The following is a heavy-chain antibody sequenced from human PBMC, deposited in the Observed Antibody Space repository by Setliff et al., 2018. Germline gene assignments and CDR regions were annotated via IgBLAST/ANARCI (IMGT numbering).Heavy chain of an antibody. V-gene: IGHV5-51*01. Sequence: GESLKISCKGSGYSFTSYWIGWVRQLPGKGLEWMGIIYPGDSDTRYSPSFQGQVTISADKSISTAYLQWSSLKASDTAMYYCASTLYYYDSSGYGAFDIWGQGTMVTVSS. CDR1: GYSFTSYW. D-gene: IGHD3-22*01. J-gene: IGHJ3*02. CDR3: ASTLYYYDSSGYGAFDI. CDR2: IYPGDSDT.